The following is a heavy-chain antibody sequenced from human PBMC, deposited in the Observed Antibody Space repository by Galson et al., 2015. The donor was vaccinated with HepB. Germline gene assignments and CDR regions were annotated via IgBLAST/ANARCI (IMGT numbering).Heavy chain of an antibody. CDR2: ISYDGTNK. CDR3: ARSSMTTLTGDAFDI. D-gene: IGHD4-17*01. V-gene: IGHV3-30-3*01. CDR1: GFTFNTYA. Sequence: SLRLSCAASGFTFNTYAIHWVRQAPGKGLEWVAVISYDGTNKYYANSVKGRFTISRDNSKHTLYLQMNSLRAEDTAVYYCARSSMTTLTGDAFDIWGQGTMVTVSS. J-gene: IGHJ3*02.